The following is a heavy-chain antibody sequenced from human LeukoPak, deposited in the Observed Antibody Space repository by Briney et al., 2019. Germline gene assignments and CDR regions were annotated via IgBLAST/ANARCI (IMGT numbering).Heavy chain of an antibody. CDR3: ARGLQYDFWSGYDGNWFDP. Sequence: ASVKVSCKASGYTFTSYDINWVRQATGQGLEWMGWMNPNSGNTGYAQKFQGRVTMTRNTSISKAYLDLSSLRSEDMAVYYCARGLQYDFWSGYDGNWFDPWGQGTLVTVSS. CDR2: MNPNSGNT. J-gene: IGHJ5*02. CDR1: GYTFTSYD. D-gene: IGHD3-3*01. V-gene: IGHV1-8*01.